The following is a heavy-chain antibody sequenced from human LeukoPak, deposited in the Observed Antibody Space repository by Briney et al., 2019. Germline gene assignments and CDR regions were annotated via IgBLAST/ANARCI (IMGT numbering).Heavy chain of an antibody. CDR3: ARGLEVGADRALDY. Sequence: SETLSLTCTVPGGSLSHYYWSWIRPPAGKGLGWVGRIHSTGGTDYNPSLKSRVTMSVDTSKNQFSAKVNSVTAADTAVYYCARGLEVGADRALDYWGQGTLVTVSS. D-gene: IGHD1-1*01. CDR2: IHSTGGT. CDR1: GGSLSHYY. V-gene: IGHV4-4*07. J-gene: IGHJ4*02.